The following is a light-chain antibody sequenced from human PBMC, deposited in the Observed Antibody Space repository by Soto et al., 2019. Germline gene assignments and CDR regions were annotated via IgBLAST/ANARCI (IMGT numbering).Light chain of an antibody. J-gene: IGKJ4*01. CDR3: QQHINWPLT. Sequence: EIVLTQSPATLSLSPGERATLSCRASQTVSSSLAWYQQKPGQAPRLLIYEASNRATGIPARFGGSGSGADFTLTISSLEPEDFALYYCQQHINWPLTFGGGTKVEIK. CDR2: EAS. CDR1: QTVSSS. V-gene: IGKV3-11*01.